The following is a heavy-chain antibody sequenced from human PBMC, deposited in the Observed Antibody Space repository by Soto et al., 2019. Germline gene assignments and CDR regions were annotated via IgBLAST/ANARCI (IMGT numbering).Heavy chain of an antibody. Sequence: QITLKESGPTLVKPTQTLTLTCTFSGFSLSTDGVGVGWIRQPPGKALEWLALIYWDDDNRYSPSLKNRLTITRDTSKNEVVLTMTHMDPVDTATYYCAHSLRSTSSRFLKWPIFDPWGQGTLVTVSS. CDR2: IYWDDDN. CDR1: GFSLSTDGVG. CDR3: AHSLRSTSSRFLKWPIFDP. D-gene: IGHD3-3*01. V-gene: IGHV2-5*02. J-gene: IGHJ5*02.